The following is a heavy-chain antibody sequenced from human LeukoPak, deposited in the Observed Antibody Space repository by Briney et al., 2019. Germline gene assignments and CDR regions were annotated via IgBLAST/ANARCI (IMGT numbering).Heavy chain of an antibody. J-gene: IGHJ4*02. CDR3: AGGGYGDY. CDR1: GFTFSSYA. D-gene: IGHD5-12*01. Sequence: PGGSLRLSCAASGFTFSSYAMHWVRQAPGKGLEWVAVISYDGSNKYYADSVKGRFTISRDNSKNTLYLQMNSLTAEDTAVYYCAGGGYGDYWGQGTLVTVSS. V-gene: IGHV3-30-3*01. CDR2: ISYDGSNK.